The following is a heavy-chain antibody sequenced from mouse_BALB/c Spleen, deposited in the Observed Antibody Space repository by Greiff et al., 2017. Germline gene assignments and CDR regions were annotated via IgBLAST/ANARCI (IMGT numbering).Heavy chain of an antibody. J-gene: IGHJ2*01. CDR3: ARGIYYGNYDYFDY. CDR2: IYPGDGDT. CDR1: GYAFSSYW. Sequence: VQLQQPGAELVKPGASVKISCKASGYAFSSYWMNWVKQRPGQGLEWIGQIYPGDGDTNYNGKFKGKATLTADKSSSTAYMQLSSLTSEDSAVYFCARGIYYGNYDYFDYWGQGTTLTVSS. V-gene: IGHV1-80*01. D-gene: IGHD2-1*01.